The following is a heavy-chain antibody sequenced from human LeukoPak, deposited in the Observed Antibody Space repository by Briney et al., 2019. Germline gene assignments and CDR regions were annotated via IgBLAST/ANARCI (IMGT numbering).Heavy chain of an antibody. CDR1: GGSISSYY. CDR3: ARPGPDYGDYEGAYYYYMDV. V-gene: IGHV4-59*01. D-gene: IGHD4-17*01. Sequence: SETLSLTCTVSGGSISSYYWSWIRQPPGKGLEWIGYIYYSGSTNYNPSLKSRVTISVDTSKNQFSLKLSSVTAADTAVYYCARPGPDYGDYEGAYYYYMDVWGKGTTVTVSS. CDR2: IYYSGST. J-gene: IGHJ6*03.